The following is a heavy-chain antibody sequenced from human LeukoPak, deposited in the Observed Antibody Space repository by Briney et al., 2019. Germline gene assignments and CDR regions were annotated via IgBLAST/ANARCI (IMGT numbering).Heavy chain of an antibody. J-gene: IGHJ5*02. Sequence: IPSETLSLTCAVSGGSISSGGYSWSWIRQPPGKGLEWIGYIYYSGSTYYNPSLKSRVTISVDTSKNQFSLKLSSVTAADTAVYYCAREYMRLGRYFFDWFDPWGQGTLVTVSS. CDR2: IYYSGST. CDR1: GGSISSGGYS. D-gene: IGHD6-19*01. V-gene: IGHV4-30-4*07. CDR3: AREYMRLGRYFFDWFDP.